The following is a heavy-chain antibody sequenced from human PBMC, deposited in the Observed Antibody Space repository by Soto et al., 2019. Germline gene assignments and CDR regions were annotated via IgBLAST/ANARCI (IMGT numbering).Heavy chain of an antibody. Sequence: QVTLKVSGPVLVNPPETLTLTCSVSGFSLRTARLGVSWIRQPPGTALEWLAHVLSNDEKSYNKSLQTRLTISKDSTKSQVVLTKTDMDPVDTATYFCARMLAVNYYYYYVDVWGEGTTVTVSS. J-gene: IGHJ6*03. CDR2: VLSNDEK. CDR1: GFSLRTARLG. V-gene: IGHV2-26*01. CDR3: ARMLAVNYYYYYVDV. D-gene: IGHD3-22*01.